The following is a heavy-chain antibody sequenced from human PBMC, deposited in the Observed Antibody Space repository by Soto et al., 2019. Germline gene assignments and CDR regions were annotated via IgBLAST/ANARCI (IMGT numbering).Heavy chain of an antibody. V-gene: IGHV4-39*01. CDR1: GVSISNSSYY. J-gene: IGHJ4*02. Sequence: LSLTCTVSGVSISNSSYYWGWIRRPPGKGLEWIGPIYYSGITYYNPSLKSRVTISVDTSKNQFSLKLTSVTAADTAVYYCARHGSNWGQGTLVTVSS. CDR3: ARHGSN. CDR2: IYYSGIT.